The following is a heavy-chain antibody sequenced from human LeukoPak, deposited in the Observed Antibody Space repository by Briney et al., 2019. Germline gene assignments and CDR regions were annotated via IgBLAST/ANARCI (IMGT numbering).Heavy chain of an antibody. CDR2: IHYSGGST. D-gene: IGHD3-10*01. V-gene: IGHV3-23*01. CDR1: GFTFSNYA. J-gene: IGHJ4*02. Sequence: GGSLRLSCAASGFTFSNYALSWVRQAPGKGLEWVSAIHYSGGSTYYADSVKGRFTISRDNSKNTLYLQMNSLRAEDTAVYYCAQVITEVDMSYDYWGQGALVTVSS. CDR3: AQVITEVDMSYDY.